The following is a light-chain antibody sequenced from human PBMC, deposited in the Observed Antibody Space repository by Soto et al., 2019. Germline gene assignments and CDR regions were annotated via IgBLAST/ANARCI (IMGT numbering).Light chain of an antibody. V-gene: IGKV3-20*01. CDR3: QQYGSSPPIT. CDR2: GAS. CDR1: QSVSSNY. Sequence: EIVLTQSPGTLSLSPGERATLSCRASQSVSSNYLAWYQQKLGQAPRLLIYGASRRAAGIPDRFSGSGSGTDFTLTITRLEPEDFAVYYCQQYGSSPPITFGQGTRLEMK. J-gene: IGKJ5*01.